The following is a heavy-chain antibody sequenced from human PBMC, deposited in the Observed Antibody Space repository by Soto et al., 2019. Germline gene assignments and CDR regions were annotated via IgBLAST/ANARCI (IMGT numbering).Heavy chain of an antibody. J-gene: IGHJ6*03. V-gene: IGHV4-34*01. CDR1: GGSFSGYY. CDR3: ARGSGADYDFWSGYRSSYYYMDV. D-gene: IGHD3-3*01. CDR2: INHSGST. Sequence: SETLSLTCAVYGGSFSGYYWIWIRQPPGKGLEWIGEINHSGSTNYNPSLKSRVTISVDTSKNQFSLKLSSVTAADTAVYYCARGSGADYDFWSGYRSSYYYMDVWGKGTPVTVSS.